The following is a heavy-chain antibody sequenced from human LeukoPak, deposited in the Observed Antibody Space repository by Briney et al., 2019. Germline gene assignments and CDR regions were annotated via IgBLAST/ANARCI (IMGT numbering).Heavy chain of an antibody. D-gene: IGHD6-13*01. Sequence: PGGSLRLSCASSGFTFSNYVMTWVRQAPGKGLDWVSGISGTGDSTYYSDSVRGRFTISRDNSKNTVYLQMNSLRVEDTAVYYCAKGSSAVGGGFHADYWGQGTLVTVSS. CDR2: ISGTGDST. V-gene: IGHV3-23*01. J-gene: IGHJ4*02. CDR1: GFTFSNYV. CDR3: AKGSSAVGGGFHADY.